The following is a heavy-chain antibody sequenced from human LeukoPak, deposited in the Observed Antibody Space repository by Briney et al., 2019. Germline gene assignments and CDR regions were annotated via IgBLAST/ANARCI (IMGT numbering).Heavy chain of an antibody. Sequence: SETLSLTCTVSGGSICSYYWSWIPQPAGKGLEWIGRIYASGSTNYNPSLKSRVTMSVDTSKNQFSLKLSSVTAADTAVYYCARAGPYYDILTGYYLYYFDYWGQGTLVTVSS. CDR2: IYASGST. CDR1: GGSICSYY. V-gene: IGHV4-4*07. J-gene: IGHJ4*02. D-gene: IGHD3-9*01. CDR3: ARAGPYYDILTGYYLYYFDY.